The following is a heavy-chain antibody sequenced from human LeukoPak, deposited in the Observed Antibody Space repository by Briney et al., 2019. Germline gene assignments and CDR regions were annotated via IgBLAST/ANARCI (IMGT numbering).Heavy chain of an antibody. CDR3: ATLGF. CDR1: GFTFDNYW. V-gene: IGHV3-7*01. J-gene: IGHJ4*02. D-gene: IGHD3-16*01. Sequence: GGSLRLSCAASGFTFDNYWMNWVRQAPGKGLEWVANIKEDGGEKSYVDSVKGRFTISRDNAKNSLYLQMDSLRVEDTAVYYCATLGFWGQGTLVTVPS. CDR2: IKEDGGEK.